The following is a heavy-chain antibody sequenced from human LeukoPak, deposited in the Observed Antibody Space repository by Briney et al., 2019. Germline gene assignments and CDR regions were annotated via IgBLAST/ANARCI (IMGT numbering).Heavy chain of an antibody. CDR3: ARDLPDVAIDY. CDR2: ISSSSSLI. V-gene: IGHV3-21*01. D-gene: IGHD1-14*01. CDR1: GFTFSSYT. Sequence: KPGGSLRLSCAASGFTFSSYTMNWVRQAPGKGLEWVSSISSSSSLIYYADSVRGRFTISRDNANNSLYLQMNSLRAEDTAVYYCARDLPDVAIDYWGQGTLVTVSS. J-gene: IGHJ4*02.